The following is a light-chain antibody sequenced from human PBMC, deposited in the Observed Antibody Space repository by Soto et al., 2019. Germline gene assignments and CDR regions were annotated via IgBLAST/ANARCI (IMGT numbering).Light chain of an antibody. CDR2: DAS. V-gene: IGKV1-5*01. CDR3: QQYNSYPIT. CDR1: QSISSW. J-gene: IGKJ5*01. Sequence: DIKMTQSPSTLSASVGDRVTITCRTSQSISSWLAWYQQKPGKAPKLLIYDASNLESGVPSRFSGSGSGTEFTLTISSLQPDDFATYYCQQYNSYPITFGQGTRLEI.